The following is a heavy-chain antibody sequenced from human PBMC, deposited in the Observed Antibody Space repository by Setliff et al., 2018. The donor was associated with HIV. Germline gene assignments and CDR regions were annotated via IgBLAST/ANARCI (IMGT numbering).Heavy chain of an antibody. CDR3: SRGTTIRGSFTGVVYTSPLPSFDT. CDR1: GGSFSGFS. Sequence: SETLSLTCAVYGGSFSGFSWNWNRQPQGKGLEWIGDINNYGVTLYTSSLAGRFTISVDTSKNQFSLTLKSLTVADTALYFFSRGTTIRGSFTGVVYTSPLPSFDTWSQGSLVTVSS. J-gene: IGHJ4*02. D-gene: IGHD3-3*01. CDR2: INNYGVT. V-gene: IGHV4-34*01.